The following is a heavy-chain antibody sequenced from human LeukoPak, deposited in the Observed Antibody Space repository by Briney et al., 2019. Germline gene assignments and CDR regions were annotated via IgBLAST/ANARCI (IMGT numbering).Heavy chain of an antibody. CDR3: AAGTFPFYFDY. D-gene: IGHD6-13*01. CDR2: LSGSGITT. V-gene: IGHV3-23*01. CDR1: GFTFSNSV. Sequence: GGSLRLSCAASGFTFSNSVMSWVRQAPGKGLEWVSTLSGSGITTYYADSVKGRFTISRDNSKNTLYLQMNSLRAEDTAVYYCAAGTFPFYFDYWGQGTLVTVSS. J-gene: IGHJ4*02.